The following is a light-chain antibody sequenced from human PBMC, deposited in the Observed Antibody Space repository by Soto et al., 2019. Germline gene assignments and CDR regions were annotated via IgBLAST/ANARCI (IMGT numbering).Light chain of an antibody. CDR3: SSYTSNSTPYV. V-gene: IGLV2-14*01. J-gene: IGLJ1*01. CDR1: SSDVGGYNY. CDR2: EVS. Sequence: QSVLTQPASVSGSPGQSITISCTGTSSDVGGYNYVSWYQQHPGKAPKLMIYEVSNRPSGVSNRFSGSKSGNTASLTISGLQAEDEADYYCSSYTSNSTPYVFGTGTQLTVL.